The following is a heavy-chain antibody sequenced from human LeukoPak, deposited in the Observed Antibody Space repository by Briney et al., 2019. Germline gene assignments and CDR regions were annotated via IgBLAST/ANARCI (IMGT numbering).Heavy chain of an antibody. V-gene: IGHV7-4-1*02. D-gene: IGHD3-22*01. CDR3: ATYYYDSSGYYYVDY. CDR2: INTNTGNP. CDR1: GGTFSSYA. J-gene: IGHJ4*02. Sequence: ASAKVSCKASGGTFSSYAISWVRQAPGQGLEWMGWINTNTGNPTYAQGFTGRFVFSLDTSVSTAYLQISSLKAEDTAVYYCATYYYDSSGYYYVDYWGQGTLVTVSS.